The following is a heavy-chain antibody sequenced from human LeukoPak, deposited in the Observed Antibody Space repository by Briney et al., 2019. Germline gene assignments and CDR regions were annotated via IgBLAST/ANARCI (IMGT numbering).Heavy chain of an antibody. Sequence: SETLSLTCTVSGGSINSFFWNWIRQPPGKGLEWIGYISFSGITNYNPSLQSRVSMSVDTSKNEFSLRLSSVTAAGTAVYYCARGGSRQNFYYYGLNVWGQGITVTVSS. V-gene: IGHV4-59*01. D-gene: IGHD6-25*01. CDR2: ISFSGIT. CDR3: ARGGSRQNFYYYGLNV. J-gene: IGHJ6*02. CDR1: GGSINSFF.